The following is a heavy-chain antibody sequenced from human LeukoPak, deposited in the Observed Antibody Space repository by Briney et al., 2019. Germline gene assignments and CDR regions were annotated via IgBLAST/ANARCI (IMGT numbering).Heavy chain of an antibody. D-gene: IGHD3-10*01. Sequence: GTLSLTCAVSGGSISSRNWWSWVRQAPGKGLEWVGRIKSKTDGGITDYAAPVKGRFTISRDDSKNTLYLQMNSLRAEDAAVYYCVKGSAERYYYGAESTPPHWGQGTLVTVSS. V-gene: IGHV3-15*01. CDR2: IKSKTDGGIT. CDR3: VKGSAERYYYGAESTPPH. J-gene: IGHJ4*02. CDR1: GGSISSRNW.